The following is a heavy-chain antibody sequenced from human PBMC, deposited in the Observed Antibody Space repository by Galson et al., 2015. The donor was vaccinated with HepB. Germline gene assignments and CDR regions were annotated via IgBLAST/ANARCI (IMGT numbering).Heavy chain of an antibody. CDR1: GGSISSGGHY. D-gene: IGHD3-9*01. CDR2: IYYTGTT. CDR3: ARGNHEILTGRSYYFDF. J-gene: IGHJ4*02. V-gene: IGHV4-31*03. Sequence: TLSLTCTVSGGSISSGGHYWSWIRQHPGKGLEWIGYIYYTGTTYYNPSLKSRVTLSVDTSKNQFSLKLSSVTAADTAVYYCARGNHEILTGRSYYFDFWGQGTLVSVSS.